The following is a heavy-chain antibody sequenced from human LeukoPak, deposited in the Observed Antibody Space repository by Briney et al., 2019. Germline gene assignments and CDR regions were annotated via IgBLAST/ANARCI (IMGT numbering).Heavy chain of an antibody. Sequence: GASVKVSCEASGGTFSSYAISWVRQAPGQGLEWMGRIIPILGIANYAQKFQGRVTITADKSTSTAYMELSSLRSEDTAVYYCAGPIRGYSGYDPQYYFDYWGQGTLVTVSS. J-gene: IGHJ4*02. CDR3: AGPIRGYSGYDPQYYFDY. CDR1: GGTFSSYA. CDR2: IIPILGIA. V-gene: IGHV1-69*04. D-gene: IGHD5-12*01.